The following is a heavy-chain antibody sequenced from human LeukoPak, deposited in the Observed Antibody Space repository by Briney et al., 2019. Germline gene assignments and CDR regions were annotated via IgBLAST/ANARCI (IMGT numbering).Heavy chain of an antibody. CDR1: GGSISSGDYY. D-gene: IGHD1-1*01. J-gene: IGHJ4*02. Sequence: SQTLSLTCTVSGGSISSGDYYWSWIRQPPGKGLEWIGYIYYSGSTYYNPSLKSRVTISADTSKNQFSLKLSSVTAADTAVYYCARTRRYASYFDYWGQGTLVTVSS. V-gene: IGHV4-30-4*01. CDR3: ARTRRYASYFDY. CDR2: IYYSGST.